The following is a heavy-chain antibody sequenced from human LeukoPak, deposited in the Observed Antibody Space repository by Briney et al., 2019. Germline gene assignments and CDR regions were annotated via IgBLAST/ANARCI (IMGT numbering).Heavy chain of an antibody. CDR1: GFPFSSYW. J-gene: IGHJ4*02. V-gene: IGHV3-74*01. CDR2: INSDGGST. Sequence: GGSLRLSCTASGFPFSSYWMHGVRQAPGKGLVWVSRINSDGGSTSYADSVKGRFTISRDNAKNTLYLQMNSLRAEDTAVYYCARRIQGMAPYYFDYWGQGTLVTVSS. D-gene: IGHD5-24*01. CDR3: ARRIQGMAPYYFDY.